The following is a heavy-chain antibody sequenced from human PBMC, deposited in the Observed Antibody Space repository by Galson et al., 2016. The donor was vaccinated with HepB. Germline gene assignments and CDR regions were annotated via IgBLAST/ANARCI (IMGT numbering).Heavy chain of an antibody. CDR3: ARDQPRIFYGRRYYYMDV. CDR2: INLDGSTT. J-gene: IGHJ6*03. V-gene: IGHV3-74*01. Sequence: SLRLSCAASGFTFTTYWMHWVRQAPGKGLVWVSRINLDGSTTTYADSVKGRFTISRDSAKNTLYLQMNSVRAEDTAVYYCARDQPRIFYGRRYYYMDVWGKGTTVTVSS. CDR1: GFTFTTYW. D-gene: IGHD2-8*01.